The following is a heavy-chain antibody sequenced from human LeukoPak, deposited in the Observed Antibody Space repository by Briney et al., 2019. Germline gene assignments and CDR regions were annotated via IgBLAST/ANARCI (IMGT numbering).Heavy chain of an antibody. J-gene: IGHJ4*02. V-gene: IGHV1-69*05. D-gene: IGHD3-22*01. Sequence: GSSVKVSCKASGGTFSSYAISWVRQAPGQGLEWMGGIIPIFGTANYAQKFQDRVTITTDESTSTAYMELSSLRSEDTAVYYCARGDGGGGTMIVFASLDYWGQGTLVTVSS. CDR1: GGTFSSYA. CDR3: ARGDGGGGTMIVFASLDY. CDR2: IIPIFGTA.